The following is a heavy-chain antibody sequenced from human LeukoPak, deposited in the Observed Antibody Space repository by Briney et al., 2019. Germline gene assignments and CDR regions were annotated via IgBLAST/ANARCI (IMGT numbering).Heavy chain of an antibody. CDR1: GYNFTIYW. D-gene: IGHD3-10*01. Sequence: GESLKISCKGSGYNFTIYWIAWVRQMPGKGLEWMGMIYPGDSDTRYSPSFQGQVTISADKSISTAYLQWSSLKASDTAMYYCARVGPMVRTVINWFDPWGQGTLVTVSS. CDR2: IYPGDSDT. CDR3: ARVGPMVRTVINWFDP. V-gene: IGHV5-51*01. J-gene: IGHJ5*02.